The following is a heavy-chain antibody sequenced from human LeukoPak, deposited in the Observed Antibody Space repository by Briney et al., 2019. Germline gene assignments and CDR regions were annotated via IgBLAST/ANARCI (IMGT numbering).Heavy chain of an antibody. D-gene: IGHD2-2*01. CDR1: GYTFTSYY. J-gene: IGHJ6*03. V-gene: IGHV1-46*01. CDR2: INPSGGST. CDR3: ARDEYRGLPLRQGGLYYYYYMDV. Sequence: ASVKVSCKASGYTFTSYYMHWVRQAPGQGLEWMGIINPSGGSTSYAQKLQGRVTMTRDTSTSTVYMELSSLRSEDTAAYYCARDEYRGLPLRQGGLYYYYYMDVWGKGTTVTVSS.